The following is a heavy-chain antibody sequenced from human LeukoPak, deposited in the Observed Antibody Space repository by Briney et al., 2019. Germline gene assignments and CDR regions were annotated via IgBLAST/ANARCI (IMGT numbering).Heavy chain of an antibody. J-gene: IGHJ5*02. D-gene: IGHD3-10*01. CDR1: RGTFSSYA. V-gene: IGHV1-69*13. CDR2: IIPIFGTA. CDR3: ARESPITMVRGVIYPNNWFDP. Sequence: SVKVSCKASRGTFSSYAISWVRQAPGQGLEGVGGIIPIFGTADYAQKFQGRVTIPADESTSTASMELSSLRSEDTAVYYCARESPITMVRGVIYPNNWFDPWGQGTLVTVSS.